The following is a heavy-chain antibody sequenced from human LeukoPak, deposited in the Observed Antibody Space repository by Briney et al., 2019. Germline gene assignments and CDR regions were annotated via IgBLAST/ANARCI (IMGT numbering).Heavy chain of an antibody. CDR1: GFTFSNAL. CDR2: IKSKSDGGTT. Sequence: AGSLTLSCAASGFTFSNALMTWVRQAPGKGLEWLGHIKSKSDGGTTDCAAPFKGRFTISRDDSRNTLYLQMNSLKTEDTAVYYCTTWDGVDWGQGTMVTVSS. J-gene: IGHJ3*01. D-gene: IGHD1-26*01. V-gene: IGHV3-15*01. CDR3: TTWDGVD.